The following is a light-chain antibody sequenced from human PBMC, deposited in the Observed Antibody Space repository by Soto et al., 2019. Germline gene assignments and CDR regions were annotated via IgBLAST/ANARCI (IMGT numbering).Light chain of an antibody. CDR2: AAS. CDR1: QSVGSNY. J-gene: IGKJ3*01. CDR3: QQYGSSPRFT. Sequence: EIVLTQSPGTLSLSPGERVTLSCRASQSVGSNYLAWYQQKPGQAPRLLIYAASGRATGIPDRFSGSGSGTDFTLTISRLEPEDSAVYYCQQYGSSPRFTFGPGTKVDIK. V-gene: IGKV3-20*01.